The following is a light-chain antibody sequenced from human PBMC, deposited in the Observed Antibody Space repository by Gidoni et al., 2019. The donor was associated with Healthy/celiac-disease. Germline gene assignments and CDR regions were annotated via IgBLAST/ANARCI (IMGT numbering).Light chain of an antibody. CDR1: QSVSSY. V-gene: IGKV3-11*01. Sequence: EFVLTQSPATLSLSPGERATLSCRASQSVSSYLAWYQQKPGQAPRLLIYDASNRATGIPARFSGSGSGTDFTLTISSLEPEDFAVYYCQQRSNWPGYTFGQGTKLEIK. CDR2: DAS. CDR3: QQRSNWPGYT. J-gene: IGKJ2*01.